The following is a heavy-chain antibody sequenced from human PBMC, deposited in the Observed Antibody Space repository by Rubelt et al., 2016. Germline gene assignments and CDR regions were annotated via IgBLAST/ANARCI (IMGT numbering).Heavy chain of an antibody. CDR1: GYSISSGYY. CDR3: ARGAGSGSYYNTY. Sequence: QVQLQESGPGLVKPSETLSLTCTVSGYSISSGYYWGWIRQPPGKGLEWIGSIYHSGSTYYNPSLKSRVTISVDKSKNQFSLKLSSVTAADSAVYYCARGAGSGSYYNTYWGQGTLVTVSS. V-gene: IGHV4-38-2*02. D-gene: IGHD3-10*01. J-gene: IGHJ4*02. CDR2: IYHSGST.